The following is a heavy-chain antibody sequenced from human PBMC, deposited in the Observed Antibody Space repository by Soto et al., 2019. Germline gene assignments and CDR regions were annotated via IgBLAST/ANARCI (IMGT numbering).Heavy chain of an antibody. D-gene: IGHD1-20*01. Sequence: PGGSLRLSCVASGFTFSNYNMNWVRQAPGKGLEWVSQISGTSVYIHYADSVKGRFTISRDNAKKTLYLQMTGLRADDTAIYYCAREGGSWYQRPPSYFFDYWGQGTLVTVSS. CDR1: GFTFSNYN. J-gene: IGHJ4*02. CDR3: AREGGSWYQRPPSYFFDY. V-gene: IGHV3-21*04. CDR2: ISGTSVYI.